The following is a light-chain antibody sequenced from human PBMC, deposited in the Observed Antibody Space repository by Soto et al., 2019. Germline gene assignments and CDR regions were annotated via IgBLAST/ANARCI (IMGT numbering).Light chain of an antibody. CDR2: GAS. Sequence: SSLSASVGDRVTITCRASQNIGTFLNWYQQKPGKAPKLLIYGASNLSTGVPSTFSGSGSGTDFTLTISSLQPDDFATYHCQQYFSTPVLTFGGGTKVDIK. J-gene: IGKJ4*01. CDR1: QNIGTF. CDR3: QQYFSTPVLT. V-gene: IGKV1-39*01.